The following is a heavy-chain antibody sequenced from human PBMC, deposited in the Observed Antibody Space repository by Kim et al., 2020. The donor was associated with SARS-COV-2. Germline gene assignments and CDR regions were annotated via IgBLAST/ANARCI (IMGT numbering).Heavy chain of an antibody. V-gene: IGHV4-39*01. D-gene: IGHD4-17*01. CDR3: ARLRTTSY. Sequence: NGSTYYNPSLKSRVTLSVDTSKNQFSLKLTSVTAEDTAVYYCARLRTTSYWGQGTLVTVSS. CDR2: NGST. J-gene: IGHJ4*02.